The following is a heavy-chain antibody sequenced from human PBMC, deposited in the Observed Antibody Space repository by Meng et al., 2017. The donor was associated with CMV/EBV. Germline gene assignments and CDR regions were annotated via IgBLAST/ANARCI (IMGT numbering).Heavy chain of an antibody. V-gene: IGHV4-34*01. CDR1: GGSFSGYY. Sequence: QLQQWCAGLLKPSETLSPTCAVYGGSFSGYYWSWIRQPPGKGLEWIGEINHSGSTNYNPSLKSRVTISVDTSKNQFSLKLSSVTAADTAVYYCARTGEYPTFDYWGQGTLVTVSS. J-gene: IGHJ4*02. D-gene: IGHD2/OR15-2a*01. CDR2: INHSGST. CDR3: ARTGEYPTFDY.